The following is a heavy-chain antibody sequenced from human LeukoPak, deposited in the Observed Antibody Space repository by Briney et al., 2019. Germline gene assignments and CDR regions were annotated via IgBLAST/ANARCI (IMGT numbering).Heavy chain of an antibody. V-gene: IGHV1-2*02. J-gene: IGHJ4*02. D-gene: IGHD1-26*01. Sequence: VASVKVSCKASGYTFTGYYMHCVRQAPGQGLEWMGWINPNSGGTNYAQKFQGRVTMTRDTSISTAYMELSRLRSDDTAVYYCAREVVIVGATGDYWGQGTLVTVSS. CDR2: INPNSGGT. CDR3: AREVVIVGATGDY. CDR1: GYTFTGYY.